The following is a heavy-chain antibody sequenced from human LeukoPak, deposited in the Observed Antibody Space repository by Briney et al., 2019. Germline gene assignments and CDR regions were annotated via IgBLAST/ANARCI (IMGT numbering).Heavy chain of an antibody. CDR3: ARGGGSSSHY. CDR2: IYSGGTT. Sequence: GGSLRLSCAASGFTVSNNYMSWVRQAPGKGLEWVSIIYSGGTTYYAASVEGRFTISRDNSKNTLYLQMNGLRAEDTVVYYCARGGGSSSHYWGQGTLVTVSS. CDR1: GFTVSNNY. J-gene: IGHJ4*02. D-gene: IGHD6-6*01. V-gene: IGHV3-53*01.